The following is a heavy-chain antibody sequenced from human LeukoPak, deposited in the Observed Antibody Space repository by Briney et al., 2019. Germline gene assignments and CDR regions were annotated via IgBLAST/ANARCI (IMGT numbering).Heavy chain of an antibody. V-gene: IGHV4-39*07. CDR3: ARAPRKGFCSSTTCYADNWFDP. CDR2: IFYSGST. J-gene: IGHJ5*02. Sequence: SETLSLTCTVSGGSISSGSYYWGWIRQPPGKGLEWIGSIFYSGSTYYNPSLKSRVTISVDTSKNQFSLKLTSVTAADTAVYYCARAPRKGFCSSTTCYADNWFDPWGRGTLVTVSS. CDR1: GGSISSGSYY. D-gene: IGHD2-2*01.